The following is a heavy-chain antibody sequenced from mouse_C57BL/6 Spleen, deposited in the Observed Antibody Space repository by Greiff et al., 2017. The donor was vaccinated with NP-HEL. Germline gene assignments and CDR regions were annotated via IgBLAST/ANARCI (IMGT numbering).Heavy chain of an antibody. CDR2: FHPYNDDT. CDR3: ARRGYGSSYEYFDV. V-gene: IGHV1-47*01. CDR1: GYTFTTYP. Sequence: VQLQESGAELVKPGASVKMSCKASGYTFTTYPIEWMKQNHGKSLEWIGNFHPYNDDTKYNEKFKGKATLTVEKSYSTVYLELSRLTSDDSAVYYCARRGYGSSYEYFDVWGTGTTVTVSS. J-gene: IGHJ1*03. D-gene: IGHD1-1*01.